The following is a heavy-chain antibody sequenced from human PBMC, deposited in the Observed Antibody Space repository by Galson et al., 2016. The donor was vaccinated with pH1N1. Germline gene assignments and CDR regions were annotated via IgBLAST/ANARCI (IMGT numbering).Heavy chain of an antibody. V-gene: IGHV3-48*02. CDR3: ARGNPPSSPVDY. Sequence: SLRLSCAASGFTFSTYNMNWVRQAPGKGLEWLSYISASSLSIYYADSVKGRFTISRDNAKKSLYLQMNSLRDDDTAMYYCARGNPPSSPVDYWGQGTQVTVSS. CDR2: ISASSLSI. J-gene: IGHJ4*02. CDR1: GFTFSTYN.